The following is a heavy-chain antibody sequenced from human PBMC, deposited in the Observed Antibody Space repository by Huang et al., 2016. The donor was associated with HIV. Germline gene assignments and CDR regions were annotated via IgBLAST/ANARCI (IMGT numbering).Heavy chain of an antibody. CDR3: ARQRASGSTYVDS. Sequence: EVQLVQSGAEVKKPGESLKISCKGSGYKFTSYWIAWVRQMPGKGLERMVTIYPGDSDPRSSPSFQGQVTISADKSINTAYLQWSSLKTSDTAMYFCARQRASGSTYVDSWGQGTLLTVYS. CDR2: IYPGDSDP. V-gene: IGHV5-51*01. J-gene: IGHJ4*02. D-gene: IGHD2-15*01. CDR1: GYKFTSYW.